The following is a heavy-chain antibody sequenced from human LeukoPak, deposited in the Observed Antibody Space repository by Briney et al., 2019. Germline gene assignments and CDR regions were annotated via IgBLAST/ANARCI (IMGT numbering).Heavy chain of an antibody. D-gene: IGHD2-2*01. CDR3: ATGGYHCSSTSCSSGADY. CDR2: MSGSGDHI. Sequence: GGSLRLSCAASGLSFSSQAMTWVRQAPGKGLEWVSGMSGSGDHIYYADSVKGRFTISRDNSKNTLYLQMNSLRAEDTAVYYCATGGYHCSSTSCSSGADYWGQGTLVTVSS. J-gene: IGHJ4*02. CDR1: GLSFSSQA. V-gene: IGHV3-23*01.